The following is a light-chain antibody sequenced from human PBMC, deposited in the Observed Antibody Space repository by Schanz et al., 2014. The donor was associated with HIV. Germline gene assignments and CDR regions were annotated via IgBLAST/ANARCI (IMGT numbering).Light chain of an antibody. Sequence: QSALTQPPSASGSPGQSVTISCSGTSSDVGGYNFVSWYQHHPGKAPKLIIYEVSQRPSGVPDRFSGSKSGNTASLTISGLRPEDEADYYCNSYTRSGTHVFGPGTKLTVL. CDR1: SSDVGGYNF. CDR3: NSYTRSGTHV. V-gene: IGLV2-18*02. J-gene: IGLJ1*01. CDR2: EVS.